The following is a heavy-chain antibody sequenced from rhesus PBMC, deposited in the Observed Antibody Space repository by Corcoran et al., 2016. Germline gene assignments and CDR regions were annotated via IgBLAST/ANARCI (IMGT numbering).Heavy chain of an antibody. CDR2: IYWDDDK. V-gene: IGHV2-174*01. J-gene: IGHJ4*01. CDR1: GFSISTSGMG. CDR3: ARRLYSSGWYLRYFDY. Sequence: QVTLKESGPALVKPTQTLTLTCTFSGFSISTSGMGVGWIRQPPGKALEWLALIYWDDDKYYSTSLRSRLTSSKATSKNQVVLTMTNIDPVDTATYYCARRLYSSGWYLRYFDYWGQGVLVTVSS. D-gene: IGHD6-31*01.